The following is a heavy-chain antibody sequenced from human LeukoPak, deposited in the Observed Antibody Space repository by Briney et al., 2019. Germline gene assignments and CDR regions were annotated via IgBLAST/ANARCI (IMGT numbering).Heavy chain of an antibody. D-gene: IGHD3-16*01. CDR1: GYTFTSYD. V-gene: IGHV1-8*01. Sequence: ASVKVSCKASGYTFTSYDINWVRQATGQGLEWMGYMDPNSGNTGYAQKFQGRVTMTRSTSISTAYMELSSLRSDDTAVYYCAREFRLEPSTQGDDYWGQGTLVTVSS. CDR3: AREFRLEPSTQGDDY. J-gene: IGHJ4*02. CDR2: MDPNSGNT.